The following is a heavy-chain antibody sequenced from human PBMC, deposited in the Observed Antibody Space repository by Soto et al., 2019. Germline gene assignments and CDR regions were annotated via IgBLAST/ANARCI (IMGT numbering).Heavy chain of an antibody. J-gene: IGHJ6*02. D-gene: IGHD2-15*01. Sequence: SLEVPCKASVYTFTSDSMHWVRQAPGQGLEWIGIINPSSGRTSYAQNFQGRVTMTSDTSTSIVYMEMSSLKSEDTAVYYCARDHNFGFILYAMDVWGQGTTVTVSS. CDR2: INPSSGRT. CDR1: VYTFTSDS. CDR3: ARDHNFGFILYAMDV. V-gene: IGHV1-46*01.